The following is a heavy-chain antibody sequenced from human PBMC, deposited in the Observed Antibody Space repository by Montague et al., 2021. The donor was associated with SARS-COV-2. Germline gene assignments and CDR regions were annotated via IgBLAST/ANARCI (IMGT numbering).Heavy chain of an antibody. Sequence: SETLSLTCAVHGGSFSGYYWNWVRQRPGKGLEWIGEINHGGSTNYNPSLKNRLTISADTSKNQFSLKLTSVAATDTAVYYCARLRDGVVPSPILGIGPYFTYYYMDVWGKRTTVTVS. CDR2: INHGGST. CDR1: GGSFSGYY. V-gene: IGHV4-34*01. J-gene: IGHJ6*03. D-gene: IGHD2-15*01. CDR3: ARLRDGVVPSPILGIGPYFTYYYMDV.